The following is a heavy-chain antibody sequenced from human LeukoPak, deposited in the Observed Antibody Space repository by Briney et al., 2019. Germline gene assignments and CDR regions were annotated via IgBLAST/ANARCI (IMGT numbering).Heavy chain of an antibody. Sequence: GGSLRLSCAASGFTFSSYAMGWVRQAPGKGLEWVSAISGSGGSTDYADSVKGRFTISRDNSKNTLYLQMNSLRAEDTAVYYCARKYSDYYGSGSYHGAFDIWGQGTMVTVSS. V-gene: IGHV3-23*01. D-gene: IGHD3-10*01. J-gene: IGHJ3*02. CDR2: ISGSGGST. CDR1: GFTFSSYA. CDR3: ARKYSDYYGSGSYHGAFDI.